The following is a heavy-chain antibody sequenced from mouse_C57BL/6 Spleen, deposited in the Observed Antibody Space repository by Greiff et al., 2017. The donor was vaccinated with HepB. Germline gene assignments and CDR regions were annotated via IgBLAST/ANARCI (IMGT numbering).Heavy chain of an antibody. V-gene: IGHV14-1*01. Sequence: EVKLQQSGAELVRPGASVKLSCTASGFNIKDYYMHWVKQRPEQGLEWIGRIDPEDGDTEYAPKFQGKATMTADTSSNTAYLQLSSLTSEDTAVYYCTTVLFTTVVAPYFDYWGQGTTLTVSS. CDR3: TTVLFTTVVAPYFDY. D-gene: IGHD1-1*01. J-gene: IGHJ2*01. CDR2: IDPEDGDT. CDR1: GFNIKDYY.